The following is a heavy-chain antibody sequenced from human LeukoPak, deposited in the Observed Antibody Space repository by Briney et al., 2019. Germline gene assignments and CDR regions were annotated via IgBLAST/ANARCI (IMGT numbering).Heavy chain of an antibody. CDR1: GYTFTTYD. Sequence: ASVKVSCRASGYTFTTYDITWVRQATGQGLEWMGWMNPNNGNTGYAQKFQGRVTMTRDTSISTAYMELSSLRSEDTAVYYCARGFMGYDSSDYALSYHWGQGTLVTVSS. V-gene: IGHV1-8*01. J-gene: IGHJ5*02. D-gene: IGHD3-22*01. CDR3: ARGFMGYDSSDYALSYH. CDR2: MNPNNGNT.